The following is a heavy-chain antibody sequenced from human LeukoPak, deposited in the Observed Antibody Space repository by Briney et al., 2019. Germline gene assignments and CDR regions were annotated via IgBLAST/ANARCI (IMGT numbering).Heavy chain of an antibody. CDR2: ISWNSGSI. Sequence: GGSLRLSCAASGFTFDDYAMHWVRQAPGKGLEWVSGISWNSGSIGYADSVKGRFTISRDNAKNSLYLQMNSLRVEDTAIYYCARGGKLEPTAMPTWGQGSLVVVSS. CDR1: GFTFDDYA. CDR3: ARGGKLEPTAMPT. V-gene: IGHV3-9*01. D-gene: IGHD2-2*01. J-gene: IGHJ5*02.